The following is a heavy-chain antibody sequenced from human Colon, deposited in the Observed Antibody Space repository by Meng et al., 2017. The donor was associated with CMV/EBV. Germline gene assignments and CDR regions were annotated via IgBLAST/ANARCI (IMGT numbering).Heavy chain of an antibody. V-gene: IGHV3-7*03. CDR2: MKEDGSGI. CDR3: AKDILEQLVEEGNAFDI. D-gene: IGHD6-6*01. CDR1: GFIFSAYT. Sequence: GESLKISCAASGFIFSAYTMSWVRQAPGKGLEWVARMKEDGSGIYYVDSVKGRFTISRDNAKNSLYLQMNSLRAEDTALYYCAKDILEQLVEEGNAFDIWGQGTMVTVSS. J-gene: IGHJ3*02.